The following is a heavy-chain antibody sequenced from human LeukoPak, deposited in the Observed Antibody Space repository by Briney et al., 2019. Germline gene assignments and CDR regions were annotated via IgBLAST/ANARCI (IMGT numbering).Heavy chain of an antibody. CDR3: ARQEGSTGLYYYYYIDV. V-gene: IGHV4-39*01. J-gene: IGHJ6*03. CDR1: GGSMSGTSYC. D-gene: IGHD3-10*01. Sequence: SETLFLTCAVSGGSMSGTSYCWGWIRLPPGRGLGWVGIIYYRGTTYYNPSLKSRVTISVDTSKNRFTLKLTSVTAADTAVYFCARQEGSTGLYYYYYIDVWGKGTTVTVSS. CDR2: IYYRGTT.